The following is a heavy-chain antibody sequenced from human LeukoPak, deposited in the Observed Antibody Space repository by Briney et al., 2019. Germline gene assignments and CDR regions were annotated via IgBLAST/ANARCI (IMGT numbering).Heavy chain of an antibody. CDR1: GYTFSNHG. V-gene: IGHV1-18*01. CDR2: ISGYKGNT. CDR3: ARDLSLGRHDDGEPFDY. J-gene: IGHJ4*02. D-gene: IGHD4-17*01. Sequence: ASVKVSCKTSGYTFSNHGISWVRQAPGQGLEWMGWISGYKGNTNYVKKFRGRVTMTTDTSTSTAYMELRSLSSDDTALYYCARDLSLGRHDDGEPFDYWGQGTLVTVSS.